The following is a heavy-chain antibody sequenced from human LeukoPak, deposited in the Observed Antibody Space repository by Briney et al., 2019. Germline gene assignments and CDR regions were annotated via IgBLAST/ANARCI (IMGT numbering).Heavy chain of an antibody. J-gene: IGHJ4*02. Sequence: GGSLRLFCAASGFTFSSFALSWVRQAPGKGLEWVSAISGSGGTTYYADSVKCRFTISRDSSKNTLYLQMNSLRAEDTAVYYCARSPPYCTSTSCYAPGYWGQGTLVTVSS. CDR2: ISGSGGTT. V-gene: IGHV3-23*01. D-gene: IGHD2-2*01. CDR1: GFTFSSFA. CDR3: ARSPPYCTSTSCYAPGY.